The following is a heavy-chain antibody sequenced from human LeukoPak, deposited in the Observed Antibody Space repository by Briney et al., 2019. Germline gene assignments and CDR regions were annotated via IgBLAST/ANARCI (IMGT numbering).Heavy chain of an antibody. CDR1: GFSFSSCA. Sequence: PGGSLRLSCAASGFSFSSCAMSWVRQAPGKGPQWVSGVSDDGNSRYYADSLKGWFTISRDNSKNTLYLQMNSLRAEDTAVYYCAKDYDDIVLMVYAWDYWGQGTLVTVSS. J-gene: IGHJ4*02. CDR2: VSDDGNSR. D-gene: IGHD2-8*01. CDR3: AKDYDDIVLMVYAWDY. V-gene: IGHV3-23*01.